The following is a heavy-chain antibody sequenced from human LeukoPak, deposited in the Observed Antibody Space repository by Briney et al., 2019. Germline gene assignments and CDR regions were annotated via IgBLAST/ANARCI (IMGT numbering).Heavy chain of an antibody. CDR3: ARVLVHSSSWYGESFDYYYYYYMDV. Sequence: SETLSLTCTVSGGSISSSSYYWSWIRQPPGRGLEWIGKINHSGSTNYNPSLKSRVTISVDTSKNQFSLKLSSVTAADTAVYYCARVLVHSSSWYGESFDYYYYYYMDVWGKGTTVTVSS. CDR1: GGSISSSSYY. CDR2: INHSGST. J-gene: IGHJ6*03. V-gene: IGHV4-39*07. D-gene: IGHD6-13*01.